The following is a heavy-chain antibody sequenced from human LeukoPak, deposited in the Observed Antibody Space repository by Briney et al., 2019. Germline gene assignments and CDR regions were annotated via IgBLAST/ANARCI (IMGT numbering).Heavy chain of an antibody. J-gene: IGHJ6*02. CDR3: AADRHSSSWYGMDV. Sequence: ASVKVSCKASGFTFTSSAVQWVRQARGQRLEWIGWIVVGSGNTNYAQKFQERVTITRDMSTSTAYMELSSLRFEDTAVYYCAADRHSSSWYGMDVWGQGTTVTVSS. CDR1: GFTFTSSA. D-gene: IGHD6-13*01. CDR2: IVVGSGNT. V-gene: IGHV1-58*01.